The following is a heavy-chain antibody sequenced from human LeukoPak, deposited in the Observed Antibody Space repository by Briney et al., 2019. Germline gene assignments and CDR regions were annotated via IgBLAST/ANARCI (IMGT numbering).Heavy chain of an antibody. Sequence: GGSLRLSCAASGFTFSGYYMSWIRQAPGKGLEWVSYISSSSSYTNYADSVKGRFTISRGNAKNSLYLQMNSLRAEDTAVYYCARGGIVGADFDYWGQGTLVTVSS. CDR2: ISSSSSYT. CDR3: ARGGIVGADFDY. J-gene: IGHJ4*02. CDR1: GFTFSGYY. D-gene: IGHD1-26*01. V-gene: IGHV3-11*06.